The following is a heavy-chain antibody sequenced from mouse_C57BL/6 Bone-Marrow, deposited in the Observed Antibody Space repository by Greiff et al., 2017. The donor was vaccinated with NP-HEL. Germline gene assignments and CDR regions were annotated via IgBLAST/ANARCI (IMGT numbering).Heavy chain of an antibody. CDR1: GYTFTSYG. D-gene: IGHD1-1*01. CDR3: ARFITTVVDYYAMDY. J-gene: IGHJ4*01. Sequence: QVHVKQSGAELARPGASVKLSCKASGYTFTSYGISWVKQRTGQGLEWIGEIYPRSGNTYYNEKFKGKATLTADKSSSTAYMELRSLTSEDSAVYFCARFITTVVDYYAMDYWGQGTSVTVSS. CDR2: IYPRSGNT. V-gene: IGHV1-81*01.